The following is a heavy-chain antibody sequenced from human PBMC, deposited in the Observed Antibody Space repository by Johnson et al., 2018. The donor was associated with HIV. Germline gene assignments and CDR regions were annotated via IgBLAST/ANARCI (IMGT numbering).Heavy chain of an antibody. V-gene: IGHV3-30-3*01. CDR2: ISYDGSNK. J-gene: IGHJ3*02. CDR1: GFTFSSYA. D-gene: IGHD1-26*01. CDR3: AKGASKWEVRSPAFDI. Sequence: QVQLVESGGGVVQPGRSQRLSCAASGFTFSSYAMHWVRQAPGTGLEWVAVISYDGSNKYYADSVKGRFTISRDNSKNTLYLQMNSLRAEDTAVYYCAKGASKWEVRSPAFDIWGQGTMVTVSS.